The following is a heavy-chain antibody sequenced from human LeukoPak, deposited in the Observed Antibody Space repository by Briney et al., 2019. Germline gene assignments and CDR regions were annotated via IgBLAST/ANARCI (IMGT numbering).Heavy chain of an antibody. J-gene: IGHJ4*02. V-gene: IGHV3-49*04. Sequence: PGGSLRLSCAASGFTFSSYGMHWVRQAPGKGLEWVGFIRSKAYGGTTEYAASVKGRFTISRDDSKSIAYLQMNSLKTEDTAVYYCTREVGATYYWGQGTLVTVSS. CDR2: IRSKAYGGTT. CDR3: TREVGATYY. CDR1: GFTFSSYG. D-gene: IGHD1-26*01.